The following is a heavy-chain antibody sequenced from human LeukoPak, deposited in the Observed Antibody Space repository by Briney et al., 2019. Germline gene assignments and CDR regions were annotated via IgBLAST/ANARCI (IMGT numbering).Heavy chain of an antibody. CDR1: EFTFNNYA. CDR3: AKDGVYDFWSGYYPAYFDY. J-gene: IGHJ4*02. V-gene: IGHV3-23*01. Sequence: GGSLRLSCAASEFTFNNYAMTWVRQAPGKGLEWVSLIDVGGDTTYYADTVKGRFTISRDDSNTMLYLQMNNLRVEDTALYYCAKDGVYDFWSGYYPAYFDYWGQGTLVTVSS. CDR2: IDVGGDTT. D-gene: IGHD3-3*01.